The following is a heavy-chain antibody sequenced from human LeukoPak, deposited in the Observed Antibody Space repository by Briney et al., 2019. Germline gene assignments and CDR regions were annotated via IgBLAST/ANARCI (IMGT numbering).Heavy chain of an antibody. CDR3: ARPPRTNYYDSSGYPKFCLLH. V-gene: IGHV1-46*01. Sequence: ASVKVSCKASGYTSTSYYMHWVRQAPGQGLEWMGIINPSGGSTSYAQKFQGRVTMTRDTSTSTVYMELSSLRSEDTAVYYCARPPRTNYYDSSGYPKFCLLHWGQGTLVTLSS. D-gene: IGHD3-22*01. CDR2: INPSGGST. CDR1: GYTSTSYY. J-gene: IGHJ4*02.